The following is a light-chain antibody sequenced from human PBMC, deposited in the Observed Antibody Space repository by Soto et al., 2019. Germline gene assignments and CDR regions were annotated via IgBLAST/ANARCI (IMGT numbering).Light chain of an antibody. CDR1: QTISGW. V-gene: IGKV1-5*01. CDR3: QQSYSTPFT. CDR2: DAS. Sequence: DIQMTQSPSTLSPSVGHTVTXXXXASQTISGWLAWYQQRPGTAPILLIFDASTLESGVPSRFSGSGSGTDFTITISSLQAEDFVSYYCQQSYSTPFTFGEGTRLEIK. J-gene: IGKJ5*01.